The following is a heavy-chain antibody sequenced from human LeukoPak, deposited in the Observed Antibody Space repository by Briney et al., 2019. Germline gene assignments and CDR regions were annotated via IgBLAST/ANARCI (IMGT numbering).Heavy chain of an antibody. CDR2: IKQDGSEK. J-gene: IGHJ4*02. D-gene: IGHD3-10*01. CDR1: GFSFSTDW. CDR3: AKDADLGLLWFGEYGRAGYFDY. Sequence: GGSLRLSCAASGFSFSTDWMSWVRQAPGKGLEWVANIKQDGSEKHYVDSVKGRFTISRDNAKNSLYLQMNSLRAEDTAVYYCAKDADLGLLWFGEYGRAGYFDYWGQGTLVTVSS. V-gene: IGHV3-7*01.